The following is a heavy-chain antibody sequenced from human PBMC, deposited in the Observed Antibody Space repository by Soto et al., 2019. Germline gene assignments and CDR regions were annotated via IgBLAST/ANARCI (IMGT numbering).Heavy chain of an antibody. V-gene: IGHV4-61*01. CDR1: GGSVSSGSYY. CDR2: IYYSGST. D-gene: IGHD6-13*01. CDR3: ARELFAAAGYGMDV. Sequence: PSETLSLTCTVSGGSVSSGSYYWSWIRQPPGKGLEWIGYIYYSGSTNYNPSLKSRVTISVDTSKNQFSLKLSSVTAADTAVYYCARELFAAAGYGMDVWGQGTTVTVSS. J-gene: IGHJ6*02.